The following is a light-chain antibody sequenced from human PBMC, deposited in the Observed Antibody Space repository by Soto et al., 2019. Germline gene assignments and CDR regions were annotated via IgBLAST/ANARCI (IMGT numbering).Light chain of an antibody. CDR1: SSDVGGYNS. CDR2: DVS. J-gene: IGLJ1*01. V-gene: IGLV2-14*03. CDR3: SSYSTGGSYV. Sequence: QSALTQPASVSGSPGQSIAISCTGTSSDVGGYNSASWYQQHPGKAPKLLIYDVSNRPSGVSNRFSGSKSGNTASLTISGLQAEDAADYYRSSYSTGGSYVFGTGTKLTVL.